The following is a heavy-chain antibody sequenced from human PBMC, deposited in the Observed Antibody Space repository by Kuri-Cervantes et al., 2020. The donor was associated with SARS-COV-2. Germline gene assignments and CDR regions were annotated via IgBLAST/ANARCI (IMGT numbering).Heavy chain of an antibody. CDR1: GGSISSSSYY. Sequence: GSLRLSCTVSGGSISSSSYYWGWIRQPPGKGLEWIGSIYYSGSTYYNPSLKSRVTISVDTSKNQFSLKLSSVTAADTAVYYCARDEYQLLDDNYYYYYYGMDVWGQGTTVTSP. CDR3: ARDEYQLLDDNYYYYYYGMDV. CDR2: IYYSGST. V-gene: IGHV4-39*07. J-gene: IGHJ6*02. D-gene: IGHD2-2*01.